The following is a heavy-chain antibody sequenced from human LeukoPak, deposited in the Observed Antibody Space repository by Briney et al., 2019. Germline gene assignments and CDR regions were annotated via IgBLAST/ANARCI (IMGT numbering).Heavy chain of an antibody. CDR3: AKEIAAAGRPTFDY. CDR2: ISNSGRST. Sequence: PGGSLRLSCAASGFTFSGYWTSWVRQAPGKGLEWVSGISNSGRSTYYADSVKGRFTISRDNSKNTLYLQMNSLRAEDTAVYYCAKEIAAAGRPTFDYWGQGALVTVSS. J-gene: IGHJ4*02. CDR1: GFTFSGYW. V-gene: IGHV3-23*01. D-gene: IGHD6-13*01.